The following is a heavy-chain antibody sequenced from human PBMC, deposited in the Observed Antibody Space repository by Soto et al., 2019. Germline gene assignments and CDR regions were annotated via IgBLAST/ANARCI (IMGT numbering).Heavy chain of an antibody. CDR1: GFIFSNYG. CDR3: AKERAVDYDQWFDH. D-gene: IGHD3-22*01. Sequence: QVQLVESGGGVVQPEKSLRLSCAASGFIFSNYGMHWVCQAPGKGLVWVAVIWYDGHKEYYADSVKGRFIISRDNSRNTVYLQMNSLRAEDTAVYYCAKERAVDYDQWFDHWGQGTLVTVSS. CDR2: IWYDGHKE. J-gene: IGHJ5*02. V-gene: IGHV3-33*06.